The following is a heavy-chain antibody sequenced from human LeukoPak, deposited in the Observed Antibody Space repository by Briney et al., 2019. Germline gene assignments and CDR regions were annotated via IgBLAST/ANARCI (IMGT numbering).Heavy chain of an antibody. CDR2: ITPKSGDT. J-gene: IGHJ4*02. D-gene: IGHD3-3*02. Sequence: GASVKVSCKASGYTFRDFYIHWVRRAPGQGLEYVGWITPKSGDTYSPQRFQGRVTMTRDASISTAYMELSSLRSDDTAVYFCARVRLADERAWAYWGQGTLVTVSS. CDR1: GYTFRDFY. V-gene: IGHV1-2*02. CDR3: ARVRLADERAWAY.